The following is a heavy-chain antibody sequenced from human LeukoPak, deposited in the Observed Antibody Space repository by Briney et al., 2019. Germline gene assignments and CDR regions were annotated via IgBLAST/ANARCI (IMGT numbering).Heavy chain of an antibody. CDR3: AKDYYDFWSGGFDP. V-gene: IGHV3-23*01. Sequence: GGSLRLSCAASGFTFSSYAMSWVRQAPGKGLELVSAISGSGGSTYYADSVKGRFTISRDNSKNTLYLQMNSLRAEDTAVYYCAKDYYDFWSGGFDPWGQGTLVTVSS. CDR1: GFTFSSYA. J-gene: IGHJ5*02. D-gene: IGHD3-3*01. CDR2: ISGSGGST.